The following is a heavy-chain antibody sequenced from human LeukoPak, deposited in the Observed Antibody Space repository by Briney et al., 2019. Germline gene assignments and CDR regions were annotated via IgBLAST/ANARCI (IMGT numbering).Heavy chain of an antibody. Sequence: SETLSLTCVVSGDFISGGYYWGWIRQPPGKGLEWIGSIYHSGSTYYNPSLKSRVTISVYTPKNQLSLKLTSVTAADMAFYYCTRSGAARDVGPVDHWGQGILVTVSS. CDR2: IYHSGST. D-gene: IGHD6-13*01. CDR1: GDFISGGYY. J-gene: IGHJ4*02. V-gene: IGHV4-38-2*01. CDR3: TRSGAARDVGPVDH.